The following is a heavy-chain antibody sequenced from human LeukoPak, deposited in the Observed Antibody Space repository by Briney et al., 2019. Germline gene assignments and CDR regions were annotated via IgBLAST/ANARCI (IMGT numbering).Heavy chain of an antibody. CDR1: GYTFTNYA. V-gene: IGHV7-4-1*02. D-gene: IGHD5-24*01. CDR2: INTNTGNP. J-gene: IGHJ4*02. Sequence: ASVKVSCKASGYTFTNYAMNWVRQAPGQGLEWMGWINTNTGNPTYAQGFTGRFVFSLDTSVSTAYLQISSLKAEDTAVYYCARSTVRDGYNSRIFEKFDYWGQGTLVTVSS. CDR3: ARSTVRDGYNSRIFEKFDY.